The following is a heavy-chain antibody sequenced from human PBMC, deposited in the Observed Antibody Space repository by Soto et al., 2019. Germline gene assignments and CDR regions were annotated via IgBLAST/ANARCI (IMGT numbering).Heavy chain of an antibody. CDR3: AKVREQQLVRHGFQH. V-gene: IGHV3-23*01. CDR2: ISGSGGST. D-gene: IGHD6-13*01. CDR1: GCTFSSYA. Sequence: EVRMLESGGGLVQPGGSLRLSCAASGCTFSSYAMSWVRQAPGKGLEWVSAISGSGGSTYYADSVKGRFTISRDNSKNTLYLQMNSLRAEDTAAYYCAKVREQQLVRHGFQHWGQGTLVTVSS. J-gene: IGHJ1*01.